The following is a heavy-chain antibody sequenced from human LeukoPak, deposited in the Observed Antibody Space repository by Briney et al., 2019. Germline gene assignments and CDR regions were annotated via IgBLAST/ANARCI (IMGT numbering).Heavy chain of an antibody. CDR1: GGSISSYY. Sequence: PSETLPLTCTVSGGSISSYYWSWIRQPPGKGLEWIGYIYNSGSTNYNPSLKSRVTISVDTSKNQFSLKLSSVTAADTAVYYCARDRAHYYDSRRGPSWAFDIWGQGTMVTVSS. V-gene: IGHV4-59*01. CDR3: ARDRAHYYDSRRGPSWAFDI. J-gene: IGHJ3*02. D-gene: IGHD3-22*01. CDR2: IYNSGST.